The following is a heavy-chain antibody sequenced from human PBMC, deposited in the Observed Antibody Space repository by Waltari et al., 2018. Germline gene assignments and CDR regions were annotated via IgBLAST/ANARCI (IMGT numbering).Heavy chain of an antibody. CDR1: GFTFSNAW. V-gene: IGHV3-15*07. J-gene: IGHJ4*02. Sequence: EVQLVESGGGLVKPGGSLRLSCAASGFTFSNAWMTWVLQAPGKGLEWVGRIKSKTDGGTTDYAAPVKGRFTISRDDSKNTLYLQMNSLKTEDTAVYYCTTAPHYGDHYFDYWGQGTLVTVSS. D-gene: IGHD4-17*01. CDR3: TTAPHYGDHYFDY. CDR2: IKSKTDGGTT.